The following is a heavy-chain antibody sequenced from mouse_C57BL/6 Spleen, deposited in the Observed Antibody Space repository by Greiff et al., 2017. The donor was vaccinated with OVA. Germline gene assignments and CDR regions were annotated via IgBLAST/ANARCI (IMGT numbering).Heavy chain of an antibody. CDR3: AIITTVVADAMDY. V-gene: IGHV14-3*01. CDR1: GFNIKNTY. J-gene: IGHJ4*01. CDR2: IDPANGNT. D-gene: IGHD1-1*01. Sequence: EVKLEESVAELVRPGASVKLSCTASGFNIKNTYMHWVKQRPEQGLEWIGRIDPANGNTKYAPKFQGKATITADPSSNTAYLQLSSLTSEDTAIYYCAIITTVVADAMDYWGQGTSVTVSS.